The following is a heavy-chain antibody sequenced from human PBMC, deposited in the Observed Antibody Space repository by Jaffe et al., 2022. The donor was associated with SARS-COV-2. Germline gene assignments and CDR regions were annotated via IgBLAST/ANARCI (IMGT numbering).Heavy chain of an antibody. CDR2: ISGSGGST. CDR3: AKVGQEQLVPRAFDI. Sequence: EVQLLESGGGLVQPGGSLRLSCAASGFTFSSSAMNWVRQAPGKGLEWVSTISGSGGSTYYADSVKGRFTISRDNSKNTLYLQMNSLRAEDTAVYYCAKVGQEQLVPRAFDIWGQGTMVTVSS. D-gene: IGHD6-13*01. V-gene: IGHV3-23*01. J-gene: IGHJ3*02. CDR1: GFTFSSSA.